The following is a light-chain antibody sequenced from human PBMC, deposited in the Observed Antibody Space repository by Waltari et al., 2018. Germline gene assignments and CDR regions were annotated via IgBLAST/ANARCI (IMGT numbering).Light chain of an antibody. CDR3: SSYTSSTTLLV. CDR1: SSAVGTYKY. Sequence: QSALTQPASVSGSPGQSITISCIGTSSAVGTYKYVSWYQRHPGKAPKLLIYDVSHRPSGVSNRFSGSKSGNTASLTISGLQAEDGADYYCSSYTSSTTLLVFGTGTKVTVL. V-gene: IGLV2-14*03. CDR2: DVS. J-gene: IGLJ1*01.